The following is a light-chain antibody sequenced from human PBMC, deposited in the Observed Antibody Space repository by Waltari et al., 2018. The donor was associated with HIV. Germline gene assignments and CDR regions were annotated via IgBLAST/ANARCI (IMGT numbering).Light chain of an antibody. CDR3: QSADKNIKSVV. Sequence: SYEPMQPPSVSVSPGHTAGIPCSGLVLSKPLVYSYQQKTGQAPSLLIYKDSQRPSGVPERFSVSTSGTTVTLTITGVLAENEAEYYCQSADKNIKSVVFGGGTKLTVL. CDR2: KDS. V-gene: IGLV3-25*01. CDR1: VLSKPL. J-gene: IGLJ2*01.